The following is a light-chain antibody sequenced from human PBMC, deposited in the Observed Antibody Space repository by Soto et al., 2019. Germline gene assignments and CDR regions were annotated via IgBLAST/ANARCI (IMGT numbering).Light chain of an antibody. Sequence: IRMTQFPATVSSTPCVGATLSCRAAQDVTTNFAWYQLKRGQPPRLLIYDISTRATGVPARFSGSGSGTEFTLTISGLQSEDFALYFCQQYNNWPFSFGQGTRLEI. CDR1: QDVTTN. CDR3: QQYNNWPFS. V-gene: IGKV3-15*01. J-gene: IGKJ5*01. CDR2: DIS.